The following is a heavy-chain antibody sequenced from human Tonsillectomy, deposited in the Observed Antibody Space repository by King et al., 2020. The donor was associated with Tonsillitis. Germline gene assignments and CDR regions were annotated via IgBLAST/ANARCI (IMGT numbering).Heavy chain of an antibody. CDR1: GFTFSSYA. V-gene: IGHV3-30*04. D-gene: IGHD1-14*01. CDR2: ISYDGSNK. Sequence: MQLVESGGGVVQPGRSLRLSCAASGFTFSSYAMHWVRQAPGKGLEWVAVISYDGSNKYYADSVKGRFTISRDNSKNTLYLQMNSLRAEDTAVYYCARVGFFQTGAAFDIWGQGTMVTVSS. J-gene: IGHJ3*02. CDR3: ARVGFFQTGAAFDI.